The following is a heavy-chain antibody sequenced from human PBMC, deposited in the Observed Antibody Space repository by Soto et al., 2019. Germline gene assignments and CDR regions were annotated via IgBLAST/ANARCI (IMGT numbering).Heavy chain of an antibody. CDR2: ISAYNGNA. CDR3: ARDSSYYDSSGYYLPY. D-gene: IGHD3-22*01. CDR1: GYTFTSYG. J-gene: IGHJ4*02. V-gene: IGHV1-18*04. Sequence: ASVKVSCKAPGYTFTSYGISWVRQAPGQGLEWMGWISAYNGNANYAQKLQGRVTMTTDTSTSTAYMELRSLRSDDTAVYYCARDSSYYDSSGYYLPYWGQGTLVTVSS.